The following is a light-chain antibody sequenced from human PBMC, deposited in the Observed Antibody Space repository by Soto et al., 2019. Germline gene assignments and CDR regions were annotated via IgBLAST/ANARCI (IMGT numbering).Light chain of an antibody. CDR3: CSYEGSSTFHVL. CDR1: SSDIGKYNL. V-gene: IGLV2-23*03. J-gene: IGLJ2*01. CDR2: EGS. Sequence: QSVLTQPASVSGSPGQSITISCTGSSSDIGKYNLVSWYQQHPGRVPKLLIYEGSKRPSGVSDRFSGSQSGNTASLTISGLQAEDEADYYCCSYEGSSTFHVLFGGGTKLTVL.